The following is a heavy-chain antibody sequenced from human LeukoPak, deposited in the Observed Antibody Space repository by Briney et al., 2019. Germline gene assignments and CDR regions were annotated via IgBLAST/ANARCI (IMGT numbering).Heavy chain of an antibody. J-gene: IGHJ4*02. CDR2: ISGSGGST. D-gene: IGHD6-19*01. Sequence: GGSLRLSCAAPGFTFSSYGMSWVRQAPGKGLEWVSAISGSGGSTYYADSVKGRFAISRDNAKNSLYLQMNSLRAEDTAVYYCARETPDSSGWDWGQGTLVTVSS. V-gene: IGHV3-23*01. CDR3: ARETPDSSGWD. CDR1: GFTFSSYG.